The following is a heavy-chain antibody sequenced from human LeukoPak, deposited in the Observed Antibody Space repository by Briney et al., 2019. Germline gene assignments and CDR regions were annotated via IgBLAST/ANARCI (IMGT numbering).Heavy chain of an antibody. D-gene: IGHD2-2*01. CDR3: ASEVVVPAAEDIDAFDI. CDR1: GASISSYY. V-gene: IGHV4-59*01. CDR2: IYYSGST. J-gene: IGHJ3*02. Sequence: SETLSLTCTVSGASISSYYWSWIRQPPGKGLEWIGYIYYSGSTNYNPSLKSRVTISVDTSKNQFSLKLSSVTAADTAVYYCASEVVVPAAEDIDAFDIWGQGTMVTVSS.